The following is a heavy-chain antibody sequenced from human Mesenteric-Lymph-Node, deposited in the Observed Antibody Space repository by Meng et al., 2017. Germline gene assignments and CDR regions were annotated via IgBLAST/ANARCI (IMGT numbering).Heavy chain of an antibody. D-gene: IGHD3-10*01. CDR2: INHSGST. V-gene: IGHV4-34*01. CDR1: GGSFSGYY. J-gene: IGHJ6*02. Sequence: SETLSLTCAVYGGSFSGYYWSWIRQPPGKGLEWIGEINHSGSTNYNPSLKSRVTISVDTSKNQFSLKLSSVTAADTAVYYCAREVVNYYGSGSYYDYGGGYYYGMDVWGQGTTVTVSS. CDR3: AREVVNYYGSGSYYDYGGGYYYGMDV.